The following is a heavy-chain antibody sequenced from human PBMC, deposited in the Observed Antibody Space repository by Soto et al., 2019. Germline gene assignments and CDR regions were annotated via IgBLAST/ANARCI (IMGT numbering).Heavy chain of an antibody. Sequence: QVQLVESGGGVVQPGRSLRLSCAASGFTFSSYGMHWVRQAPGKGLEWVAVIWYDGSNKYYADSVKGRFTISRDNSKNTLYLQMNSLRAEDTAVYYCARDGYCSGVSCYVHNYYGMDVWGQGTTVTVSS. CDR1: GFTFSSYG. V-gene: IGHV3-33*01. D-gene: IGHD2-15*01. CDR3: ARDGYCSGVSCYVHNYYGMDV. CDR2: IWYDGSNK. J-gene: IGHJ6*02.